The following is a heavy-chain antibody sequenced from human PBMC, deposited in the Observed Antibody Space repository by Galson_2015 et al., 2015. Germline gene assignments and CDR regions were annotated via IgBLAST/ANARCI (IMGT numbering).Heavy chain of an antibody. CDR1: GFSLSTSGVG. V-gene: IGHV2-5*02. CDR2: IFGDDDK. D-gene: IGHD3-3*01. J-gene: IGHJ6*03. Sequence: PALVKPTQTLTLTCSFSGFSLSTSGVGVGWIRQPPGKALEWLAVIFGDDDKRYSPSLKSRLTITKDTSKNQVVLTMTDMDPVDTATYYCAHTREDYDFSSGYVTNFYMDVWGKGTTVTVSS. CDR3: AHTREDYDFSSGYVTNFYMDV.